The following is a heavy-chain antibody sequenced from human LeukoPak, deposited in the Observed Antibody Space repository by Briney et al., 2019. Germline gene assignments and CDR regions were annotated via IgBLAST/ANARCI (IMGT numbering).Heavy chain of an antibody. CDR3: ARDSVTYSSSWSGYGMGV. D-gene: IGHD6-19*01. V-gene: IGHV3-30-3*01. CDR1: GFTFSSYA. CDR2: ISYDGSNK. Sequence: PGGSLRLSCAASGFTFSSYAMHWVRQAPGKGLEWVAVISYDGSNKYYADSVKGRFTISRDNSKNTLYLQMNSLRGDDTAVYFCARDSVTYSSSWSGYGMGVWGQGTTVTVSS. J-gene: IGHJ6*02.